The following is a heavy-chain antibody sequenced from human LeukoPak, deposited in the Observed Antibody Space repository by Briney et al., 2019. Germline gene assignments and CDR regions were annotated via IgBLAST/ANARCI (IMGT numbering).Heavy chain of an antibody. CDR2: ISSRGSYI. V-gene: IGHV3-21*01. CDR1: GFTFSNYH. CDR3: ARGYSSSWYDLYYFDY. Sequence: TGGSLRLSCAASGFTFSNYHINWVRQAPGKGLEWVSSISSRGSYIYYADSVKGRFAISADNAMNSLYLQMNSLRAEDTAVYYCARGYSSSWYDLYYFDYWGQGTLVTVSS. D-gene: IGHD6-13*01. J-gene: IGHJ4*02.